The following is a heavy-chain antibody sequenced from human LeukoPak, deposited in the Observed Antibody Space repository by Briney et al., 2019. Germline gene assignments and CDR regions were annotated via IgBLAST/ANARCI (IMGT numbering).Heavy chain of an antibody. CDR3: ARATRYVRSVARSHDFDP. CDR2: SVPITGAT. V-gene: IGHV1-2*02. J-gene: IGHJ2*01. Sequence: ASVKVSCRASGYTFSEYYLHWVRQAPGQGLEWMGCSVPITGATHLAPRFQGRVTLTSDTSTSTAYLELDSLTYDDTAVFYCARATRYVRSVARSHDFDPCGGGALVTVSS. CDR1: GYTFSEYY. D-gene: IGHD3-10*02.